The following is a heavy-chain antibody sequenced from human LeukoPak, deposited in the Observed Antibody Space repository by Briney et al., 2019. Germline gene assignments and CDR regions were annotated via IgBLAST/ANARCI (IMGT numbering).Heavy chain of an antibody. D-gene: IGHD2-15*01. J-gene: IGHJ3*02. CDR3: ARDWVVAATGDAFDI. Sequence: GGSLRLSCAASGFTFSSYSMNWVCQAPGKGLEWVSFISSSSSYIYYADSVKGRFTISRDNAKNSLYLQMNSLRAEDTAVYYCARDWVVAATGDAFDIWGQGTMVTVSS. V-gene: IGHV3-21*01. CDR1: GFTFSSYS. CDR2: ISSSSSYI.